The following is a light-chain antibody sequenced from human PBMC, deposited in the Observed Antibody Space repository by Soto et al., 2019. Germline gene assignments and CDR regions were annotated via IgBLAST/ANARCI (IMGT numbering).Light chain of an antibody. CDR3: CPYAGISTL. V-gene: IGLV2-23*02. CDR1: SSDVGSYNL. J-gene: IGLJ2*01. CDR2: EVS. Sequence: QSVLTQPASVSGSPGQSITISCTGTSSDVGSYNLVSWYQQHPGKAPKLMIYEVSKRPSGVSNRFSGSKSGNTASLTISGLQAEDEADYYCCPYAGISTLFGGGTKVTVL.